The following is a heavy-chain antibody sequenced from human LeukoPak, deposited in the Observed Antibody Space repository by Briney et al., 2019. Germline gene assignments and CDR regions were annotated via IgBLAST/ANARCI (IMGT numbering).Heavy chain of an antibody. J-gene: IGHJ5*02. CDR1: GYTFTSYA. V-gene: IGHV1-3*01. CDR2: INAGNGNT. Sequence: ASVKVSCKASGYTFTSYAMHWVRQAPGQRLEWMGWINAGNGNTKYSQKFQGRVTITRDTSASTAYMELSSLRSEDTAVYHCARGPVSEVTIFGVVIIAGDWFDPWGQGTLVTVSS. CDR3: ARGPVSEVTIFGVVIIAGDWFDP. D-gene: IGHD3-3*01.